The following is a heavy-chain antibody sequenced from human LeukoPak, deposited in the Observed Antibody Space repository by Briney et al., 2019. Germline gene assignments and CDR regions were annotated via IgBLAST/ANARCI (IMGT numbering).Heavy chain of an antibody. CDR2: IWYDGSNK. Sequence: GGSLRLSCAASGFTFSNYGMHWVRQAPGKGLEWVAVIWYDGSNKYYADSVKGRFTISRDNSKNTLYLQMNSLRAEDTAVYYCANGQGDYYGSAHAFDYWGQGTLVTVSS. CDR3: ANGQGDYYGSAHAFDY. V-gene: IGHV3-33*06. J-gene: IGHJ4*02. CDR1: GFTFSNYG. D-gene: IGHD3-10*01.